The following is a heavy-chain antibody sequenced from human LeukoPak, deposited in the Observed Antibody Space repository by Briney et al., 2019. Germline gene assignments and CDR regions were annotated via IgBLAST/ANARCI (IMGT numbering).Heavy chain of an antibody. V-gene: IGHV1-2*02. D-gene: IGHD2-21*02. CDR3: AREAGHIVVVTGGGKTWFDP. J-gene: IGHJ5*02. Sequence: ASVKVSCKASGYTFTGYYMHWVRQAPGQGLEWMGWINPNSGGTNYAQKFQGRVTMTRDTSIGTAYMELSRLRSDDTAVYYCAREAGHIVVVTGGGKTWFDPWGQGTLVTVSS. CDR1: GYTFTGYY. CDR2: INPNSGGT.